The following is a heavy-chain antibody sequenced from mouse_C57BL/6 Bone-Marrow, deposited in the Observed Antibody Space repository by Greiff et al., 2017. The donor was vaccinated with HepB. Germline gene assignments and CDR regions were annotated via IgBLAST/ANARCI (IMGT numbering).Heavy chain of an antibody. CDR1: GFTFTSYW. CDR3: AREGLLWPYAMDY. D-gene: IGHD2-1*01. Sequence: QVQLKQPGADLVKPGASVKLSCMASGFTFTSYWMQWVNQRPGKGLEWIAEIDPSDSYTNYNQKFKGKATLTVDTSSSTAYLQLSSLTSEDSAVFYCAREGLLWPYAMDYWGQGTSVTVSS. V-gene: IGHV1-50*01. CDR2: IDPSDSYT. J-gene: IGHJ4*01.